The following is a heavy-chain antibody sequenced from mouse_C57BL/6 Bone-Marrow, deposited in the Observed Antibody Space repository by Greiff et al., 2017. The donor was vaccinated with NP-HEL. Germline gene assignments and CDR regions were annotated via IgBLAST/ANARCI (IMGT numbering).Heavy chain of an antibody. V-gene: IGHV5-4*01. CDR1: GFTFSSYA. Sequence: EVMLVESGGGLVKPGGSLKLSCAASGFTFSSYAMSWVRQTPEKRLEWVATISDGGSYTYYPDNVKGRFTISRDNAKNNLYLQMSHLKSEDTAMYYCARDPLYYYGSSYSAMDYWGQGTSVTVSS. CDR2: ISDGGSYT. J-gene: IGHJ4*01. CDR3: ARDPLYYYGSSYSAMDY. D-gene: IGHD1-1*01.